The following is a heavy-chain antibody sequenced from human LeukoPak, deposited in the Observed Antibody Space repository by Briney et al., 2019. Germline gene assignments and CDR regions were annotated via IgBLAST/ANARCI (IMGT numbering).Heavy chain of an antibody. D-gene: IGHD3-9*01. Sequence: GGSLRLSCAASGFTFSSYAMSWVRQAPGKGLERVSAISGSGGSTYYADSVKGRFTISRDNSKNTLYLQMNSLRAEDTAVYYCAKETSYYDILTGYYMPQYFDYWGQGTLVTVSS. CDR3: AKETSYYDILTGYYMPQYFDY. V-gene: IGHV3-23*01. J-gene: IGHJ4*02. CDR2: ISGSGGST. CDR1: GFTFSSYA.